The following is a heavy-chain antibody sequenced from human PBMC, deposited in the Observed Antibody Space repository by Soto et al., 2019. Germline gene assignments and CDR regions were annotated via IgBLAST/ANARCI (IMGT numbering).Heavy chain of an antibody. D-gene: IGHD2-2*02. J-gene: IGHJ6*02. CDR3: AIPYCSSTSCYTRRDYYYGMDV. Sequence: QVQLVQSGAEVKKPGSSVKVSCKASGGTFSSYAISWVRQAPGQGLEWMGGIIPIFGTANYAQKFQGRVTITADESTSTAYMERSSLRSEDTAVYYCAIPYCSSTSCYTRRDYYYGMDVWGQGTTVTVSS. V-gene: IGHV1-69*01. CDR1: GGTFSSYA. CDR2: IIPIFGTA.